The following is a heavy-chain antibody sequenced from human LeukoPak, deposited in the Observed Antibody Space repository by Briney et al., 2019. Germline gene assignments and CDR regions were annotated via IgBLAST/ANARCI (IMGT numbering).Heavy chain of an antibody. V-gene: IGHV1-18*01. CDR2: ISAYNGNT. CDR1: GYTFTSYG. CDR3: ARGLPQYYYDSSGYYSCWFDP. Sequence: ASVKVSCKASGYTFTSYGISWVRQAPGQGLEWMGWISAYNGNTNYAQKLQGRVTMTTDTSTSTAYMELRSLRSDDTAVYYCARGLPQYYYDSSGYYSCWFDPWGQGTLVTVSS. D-gene: IGHD3-22*01. J-gene: IGHJ5*02.